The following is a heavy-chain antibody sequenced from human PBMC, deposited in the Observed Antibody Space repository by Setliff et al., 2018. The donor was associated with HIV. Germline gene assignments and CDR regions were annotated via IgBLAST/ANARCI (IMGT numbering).Heavy chain of an antibody. D-gene: IGHD3-3*01. J-gene: IGHJ6*03. CDR3: ARGTAYYNFWSGYSQDYYYYMDV. CDR1: GGSFSEYY. V-gene: IGHV4-34*01. CDR2: INHSGST. Sequence: LSLTCAVYGGSFSEYYWSWIRQSPGKGLEWIGEINHSGSTHYNPPLKSRATISVDTSKNQFSLKLRSVTAADTAVYYCARGTAYYNFWSGYSQDYYYYMDVWGKGTTVTVSS.